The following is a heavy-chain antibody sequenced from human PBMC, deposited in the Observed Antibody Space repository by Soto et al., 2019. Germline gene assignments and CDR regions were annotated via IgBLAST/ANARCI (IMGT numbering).Heavy chain of an antibody. CDR3: AKDLRFLGYFDY. V-gene: IGHV3-30*18. Sequence: PGGSLRLSCAASGFTFSSYGMHWVRQAPGKGLEWVAVISYDGSNKYYADSVKGRFTISRDNSKNTLYLQMNSLRAEDTAVYYCAKDLRFLGYFDYWGQGTLVTVSS. J-gene: IGHJ4*02. CDR1: GFTFSSYG. CDR2: ISYDGSNK. D-gene: IGHD3-3*01.